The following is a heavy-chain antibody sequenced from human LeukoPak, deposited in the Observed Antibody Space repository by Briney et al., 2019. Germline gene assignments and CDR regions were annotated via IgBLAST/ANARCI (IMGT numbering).Heavy chain of an antibody. V-gene: IGHV3-23*01. J-gene: IGHJ3*02. CDR1: GFTFSSYA. CDR3: AKDRTPAGFDI. CDR2: ITASGGST. D-gene: IGHD2-15*01. Sequence: GGSLRLSCAASGFTFSSYAMAWVRQAPGKGLEWVSGITASGGSTYYADSVKGRFTISRDNSRNSLYLQVDSLRAEDTAVYYCAKDRTPAGFDIWGQGTVVTVSS.